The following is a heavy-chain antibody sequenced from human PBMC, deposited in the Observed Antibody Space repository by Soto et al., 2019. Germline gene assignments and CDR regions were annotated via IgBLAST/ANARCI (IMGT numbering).Heavy chain of an antibody. V-gene: IGHV3-23*01. Sequence: LRLSCAASGFPFGENAMSWVRQAPGKGLEWVSGISDSGATTYYADSVRGRFTISRDNSKNTLYLQMKSLRAEDSASYYCAKEDTSSGSLDYWGQGALVAVSS. D-gene: IGHD6-19*01. J-gene: IGHJ4*02. CDR2: ISDSGATT. CDR3: AKEDTSSGSLDY. CDR1: GFPFGENA.